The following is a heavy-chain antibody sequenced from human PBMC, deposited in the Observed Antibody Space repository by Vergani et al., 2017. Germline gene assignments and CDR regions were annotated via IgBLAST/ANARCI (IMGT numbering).Heavy chain of an antibody. V-gene: IGHV1-24*01. CDR3: ARVIAAAGTGNNWFDP. CDR2: FDPEDGET. CDR1: GYTLTELS. D-gene: IGHD6-13*01. J-gene: IGHJ5*02. Sequence: QVQLVQSGAEVKKPGASVKVSCKVSGYTLTELSMHWVRQAPGKGLEWMGGFDPEDGETKYAQKFQGRVTFTADKSTSTAYMELSSLGSEDTAVYYCARVIAAAGTGNNWFDPWGQGTLVTVSS.